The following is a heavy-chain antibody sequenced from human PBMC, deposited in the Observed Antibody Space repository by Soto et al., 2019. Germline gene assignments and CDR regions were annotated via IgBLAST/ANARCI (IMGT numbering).Heavy chain of an antibody. CDR2: IIPIFGTA. V-gene: IGHV1-69*01. J-gene: IGHJ5*02. Sequence: QVQLVQSGAEVKKPGSSVKVSCKASGGTFSSYAISWVRQAPGQGLEWMGGIIPIFGTANYAQTFQGRVTLTADESTSPGYMELSSLRSEDTAVYYCARDHGLVAAAGIGREGWFDLLGQGTLVTVSS. CDR3: ARDHGLVAAAGIGREGWFDL. D-gene: IGHD6-13*01. CDR1: GGTFSSYA.